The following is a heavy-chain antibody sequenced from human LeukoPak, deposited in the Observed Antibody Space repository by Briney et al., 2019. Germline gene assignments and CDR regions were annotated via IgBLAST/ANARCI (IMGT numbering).Heavy chain of an antibody. Sequence: ASVKVSCKASGGTFSSYAISWVRQAPGQGLEWMGWINPNSGGTNYAQKFQGRVTMTRDTSISTAYMELSRLRSDDTAVYYCARSGSYRGPNWYFDLWGRGTLVTVSS. CDR1: GGTFSSYA. CDR3: ARSGSYRGPNWYFDL. CDR2: INPNSGGT. J-gene: IGHJ2*01. V-gene: IGHV1-2*02. D-gene: IGHD1-26*01.